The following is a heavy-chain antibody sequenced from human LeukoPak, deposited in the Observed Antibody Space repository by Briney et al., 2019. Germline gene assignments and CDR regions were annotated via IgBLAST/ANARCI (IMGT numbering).Heavy chain of an antibody. CDR3: ARSVVTLYWYFDL. Sequence: PSETLSLTCSVSGGSISTYYWSWIRQPPGKGLEWIGYIYYSGSTNYNPSLKSRVTISLDTSKNQFSLKLSSVTTADTAVYYCARSVVTLYWYFDLWGRGTLVTVSS. V-gene: IGHV4-59*01. D-gene: IGHD4-23*01. J-gene: IGHJ2*01. CDR1: GGSISTYY. CDR2: IYYSGST.